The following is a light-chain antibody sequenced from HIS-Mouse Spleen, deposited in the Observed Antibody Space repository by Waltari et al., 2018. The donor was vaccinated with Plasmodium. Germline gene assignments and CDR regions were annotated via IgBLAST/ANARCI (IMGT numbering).Light chain of an antibody. J-gene: IGKJ1*01. Sequence: DIQMTQSPSTLSASVGDRVTITCWASQSISSRLAWYQQKPGKAPKLLIYKASSLESGVPSRFSGSGSGTEFTLTISSLQPDDFATYYCQQYNSYSWTFGQGTKVEIK. V-gene: IGKV1-5*03. CDR3: QQYNSYSWT. CDR2: KAS. CDR1: QSISSR.